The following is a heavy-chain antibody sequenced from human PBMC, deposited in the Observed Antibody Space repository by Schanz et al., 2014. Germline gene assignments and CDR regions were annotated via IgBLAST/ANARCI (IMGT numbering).Heavy chain of an antibody. CDR1: GFTFSNTW. V-gene: IGHV3-15*01. D-gene: IGHD3-3*01. J-gene: IGHJ6*03. CDR3: TTVERITIFEVVPYYYYYMDV. CDR2: IKSKIDGGTT. Sequence: EVQLVESGGGLVKPGGSLRLSCAASGFTFSNTWMNWVRQTPGKGLEWIGRIKSKIDGGTTDYAAPVKGRFTISRDDSKNTRYLQMNSLKTEDTAVYYCTTVERITIFEVVPYYYYYMDVWGKGTTVTVSS.